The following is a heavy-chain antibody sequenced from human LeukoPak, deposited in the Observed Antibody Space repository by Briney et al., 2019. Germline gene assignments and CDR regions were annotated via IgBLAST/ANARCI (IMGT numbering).Heavy chain of an antibody. V-gene: IGHV1-8*03. CDR3: ARMCSGGSCYSEMYY. CDR2: MNPNSGNT. D-gene: IGHD2-15*01. Sequence: GASVKVSCKASGYTFTSYDINWVRQATGQGLEWMGWMNPNSGNTGYAQKFQGRVTITKNTSISTAYMELSSLRSEDTAVYYCARMCSGGSCYSEMYYWGQGTLVTVSS. CDR1: GYTFTSYD. J-gene: IGHJ4*02.